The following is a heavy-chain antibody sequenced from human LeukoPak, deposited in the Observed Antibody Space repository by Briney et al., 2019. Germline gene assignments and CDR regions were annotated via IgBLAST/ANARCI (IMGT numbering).Heavy chain of an antibody. V-gene: IGHV3-23*01. CDR3: AKARIAAAGTGAFDV. CDR1: GFTVSSYG. Sequence: GGSLRLSCAVSGFTVSSYGMTWVRQAPGKGLEWGSAFRATDGSAQYAESVKGRFTISRDNSKNSLYLQMNSLRDEDTAVYYCAKARIAAAGTGAFDVWGHGTRVTVAS. D-gene: IGHD6-13*01. J-gene: IGHJ3*01. CDR2: FRATDGSA.